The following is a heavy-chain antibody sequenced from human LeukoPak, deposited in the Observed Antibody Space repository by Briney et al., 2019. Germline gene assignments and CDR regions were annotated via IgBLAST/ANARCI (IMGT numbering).Heavy chain of an antibody. CDR1: GFSFKDYN. D-gene: IGHD3-3*01. V-gene: IGHV3-30*03. CDR2: ITYDGNNK. J-gene: IGHJ6*03. Sequence: GGSLRLSCAASGFSFKDYNIHWVRQAPGKGLERVADITYDGNNKYYTDSVKGRFTISRDNSKITLYLQMNSLRAEDTAVYYCARDTYYDFWGSYYYYYMDVWGKGTTVTVSS. CDR3: ARDTYYDFWGSYYYYYMDV.